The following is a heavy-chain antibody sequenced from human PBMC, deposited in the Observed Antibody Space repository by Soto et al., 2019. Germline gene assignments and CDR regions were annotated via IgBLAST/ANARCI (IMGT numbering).Heavy chain of an antibody. V-gene: IGHV4-59*01. CDR2: IYYSGST. D-gene: IGHD3-22*01. Sequence: SETLSLTCTVSGGSISSYYWSWIRQPPGKGLGWIGYIYYSGSTNYNPSLKSRVTISVDTSKNQFSLKLSSVTAADTAVYYCARGYYDSSGNYYYYYGMDVWGQGTTVTVSS. CDR3: ARGYYDSSGNYYYYYGMDV. J-gene: IGHJ6*02. CDR1: GGSISSYY.